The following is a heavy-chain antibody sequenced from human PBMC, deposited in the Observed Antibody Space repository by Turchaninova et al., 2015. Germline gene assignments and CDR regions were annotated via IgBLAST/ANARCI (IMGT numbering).Heavy chain of an antibody. D-gene: IGHD6-13*01. Sequence: VQLQQWGAGLLKPSETLSLTSAVYGGSFSGYYWIWLRQPPGKGLEWIGEINHRGSTNYNPSLKSRVTISGDTSKNQFSLKLTSVTAADTAVYYCARGGAAVGMTPHVDYWGQGTLVTVSS. CDR3: ARGGAAVGMTPHVDY. J-gene: IGHJ4*02. CDR2: INHRGST. V-gene: IGHV4-34*01. CDR1: GGSFSGYY.